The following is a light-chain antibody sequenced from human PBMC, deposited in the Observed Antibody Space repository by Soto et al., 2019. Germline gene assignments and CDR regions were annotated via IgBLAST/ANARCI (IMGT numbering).Light chain of an antibody. J-gene: IGKJ4*01. CDR3: QQRSNWPPALT. V-gene: IGKV3-11*01. CDR1: QSVSSY. Sequence: EIVLTQSPATLSLSPGERATLSCRASQSVSSYLAWYPQKPGQAPRLLIYYASNRATGIPARFSGSGSGTDFTLTISSLEPEDFAVYYCQQRSNWPPALTLGGGTKVEIK. CDR2: YAS.